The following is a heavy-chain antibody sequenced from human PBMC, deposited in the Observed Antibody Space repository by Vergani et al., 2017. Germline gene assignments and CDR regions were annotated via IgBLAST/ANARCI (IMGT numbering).Heavy chain of an antibody. J-gene: IGHJ6*03. CDR1: GGSFTSYH. V-gene: IGHV4-34*01. CDR2: IDHTGRP. D-gene: IGHD4-11*01. Sequence: QVQLQQWGGGLLKPSETLSLTCVVNGGSFTSYHWTWIRQSPGEGLEWVVDIDHTGRPDYNPSLKSRLTIAVDKSRNQFSLTLNSVTATDTAIYFWARVNTETNGHLYYYYYMDVWGQGTAVTVS. CDR3: ARVNTETNGHLYYYYYMDV.